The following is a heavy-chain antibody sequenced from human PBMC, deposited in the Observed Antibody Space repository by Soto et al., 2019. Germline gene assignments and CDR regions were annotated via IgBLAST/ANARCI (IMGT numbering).Heavy chain of an antibody. Sequence: PGGSLRLSCAASGFTFSSYAMSWVRQAPGKGLEWVSGISASGGRTYYADSVKGRFTISRDNSKNTMYLQMNSLRVEDTAVYKCAKDWDLLRVFDLWGQGTTVTVSS. V-gene: IGHV3-23*01. J-gene: IGHJ3*01. D-gene: IGHD1-26*01. CDR2: ISASGGRT. CDR1: GFTFSSYA. CDR3: AKDWDLLRVFDL.